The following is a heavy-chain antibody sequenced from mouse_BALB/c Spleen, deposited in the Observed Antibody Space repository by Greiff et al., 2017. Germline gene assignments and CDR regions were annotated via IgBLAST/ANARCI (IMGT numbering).Heavy chain of an antibody. J-gene: IGHJ4*01. CDR1: GYAFSSYW. Sequence: QVQLKQSGAELVRPGSSVKISCKASGYAFSSYWMNWVKQRPGQGLEWIGQIYPGDGDTNYNGKFKGKATLTADKSSSTAYMQLSSLTSEDSAVYFCAREETARVYYAMDYWGQGTSVTVSS. CDR2: IYPGDGDT. D-gene: IGHD3-2*01. CDR3: AREETARVYYAMDY. V-gene: IGHV1-80*01.